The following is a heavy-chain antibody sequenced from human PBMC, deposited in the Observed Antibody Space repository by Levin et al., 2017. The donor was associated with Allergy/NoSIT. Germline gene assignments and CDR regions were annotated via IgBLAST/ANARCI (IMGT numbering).Heavy chain of an antibody. CDR1: GYTFTSYG. J-gene: IGHJ6*02. CDR2: ISAYNGNT. D-gene: IGHD5-18*01. Sequence: GASVKVSCKASGYTFTSYGISWVRQAPGQGLEWMGWISAYNGNTNYAQKLQGRVTMTTDTSTSTAYMELRSLRSDDTAVYYCARDKYSYRYYYYGMDVWGQGTTVTVSS. CDR3: ARDKYSYRYYYYGMDV. V-gene: IGHV1-18*01.